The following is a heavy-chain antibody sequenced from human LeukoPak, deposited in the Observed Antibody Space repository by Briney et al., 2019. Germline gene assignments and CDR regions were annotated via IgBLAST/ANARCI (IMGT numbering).Heavy chain of an antibody. D-gene: IGHD6-19*01. Sequence: PGGSLRLSCAASGFTFSSYAMSWVRQAPEKGLEWVSTISGSCGGTYYADSVKGRFTISRDDSKNTLYLQMNSLRAEDTAVYYCARVGAVAAADCWGQGTLVTVSS. V-gene: IGHV3-23*01. J-gene: IGHJ4*02. CDR2: ISGSCGGT. CDR1: GFTFSSYA. CDR3: ARVGAVAAADC.